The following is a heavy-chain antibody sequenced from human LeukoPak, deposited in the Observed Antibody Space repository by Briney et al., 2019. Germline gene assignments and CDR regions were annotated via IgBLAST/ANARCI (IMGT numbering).Heavy chain of an antibody. CDR2: IRYDGSNK. D-gene: IGHD3-22*01. CDR1: GFTFSSYG. V-gene: IGHV3-30*02. Sequence: GGSLRLSCAASGFTFSSYGMHWVRQAPGKGLEWVAFIRYDGSNKYYADSVKGRFTISRDNSKNTLYLQMNSLRAKDTAVYYCAKDFDSSGYYYGSIDYWGQGTLVTVSS. J-gene: IGHJ4*02. CDR3: AKDFDSSGYYYGSIDY.